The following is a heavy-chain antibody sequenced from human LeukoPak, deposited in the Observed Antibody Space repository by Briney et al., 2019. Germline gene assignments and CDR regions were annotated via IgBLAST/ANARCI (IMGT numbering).Heavy chain of an antibody. V-gene: IGHV5-51*01. CDR2: IYPSDSDT. D-gene: IGHD2-8*01. CDR1: GYSFTSYW. Sequence: GESLKISCKGSGYSFTSYWIGWVRQMPGKGLEWMGIIYPSDSDTRYSPSFQGQVTISADKSISTAYLQWGSLKASDTAMYYCARHLGYCTNGVCLNWFDPWGQGTLVTVSS. CDR3: ARHLGYCTNGVCLNWFDP. J-gene: IGHJ5*02.